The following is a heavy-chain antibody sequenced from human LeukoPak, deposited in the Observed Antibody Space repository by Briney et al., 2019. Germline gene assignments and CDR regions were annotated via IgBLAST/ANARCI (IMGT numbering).Heavy chain of an antibody. CDR2: IYSSGST. CDR3: ARSDGYGLVGI. Sequence: PSETLSLTCTVSGGSISSTTYYWAWIRQPPGKTLEWIGSIYSSGSTYYNSSLKSRVIIIIDTPKNHFSLTLSSVTAADTAVYYRARSDGYGLVGIWGQGTMVTVSS. D-gene: IGHD3-10*01. J-gene: IGHJ3*02. V-gene: IGHV4-39*07. CDR1: GGSISSTTYY.